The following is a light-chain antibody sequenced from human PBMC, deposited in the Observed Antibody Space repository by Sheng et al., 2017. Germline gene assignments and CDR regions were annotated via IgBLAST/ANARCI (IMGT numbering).Light chain of an antibody. V-gene: IGKV1-39*01. J-gene: IGKJ2*01. CDR3: QQSYSTPNT. CDR2: GAS. CDR1: QSISTY. Sequence: DIQMTQSPSSLSASVGDRVTITCRASQSISTYLNWYQQKPGKAPKLLIYGASSLQSGVPSRFSGSGSGTDFTLTIISLQPEDFATYYCQQSYSTPNTFGQGTKLEIK.